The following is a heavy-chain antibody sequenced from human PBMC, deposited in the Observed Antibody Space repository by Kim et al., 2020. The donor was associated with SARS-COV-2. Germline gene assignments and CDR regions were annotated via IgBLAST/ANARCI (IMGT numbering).Heavy chain of an antibody. Sequence: GGSLRLSCAASGFAFSGSAVHWVRQASGKGLEWIGRIRSKANNYATPYALSVEGRFTFSRDDSKNTAYLQMNSLKTEDTAVYYCAAGTMDYYGMDIWGQGTTVTVSS. D-gene: IGHD3-10*01. CDR2: IRSKANNYAT. CDR1: GFAFSGSA. V-gene: IGHV3-73*01. CDR3: AAGTMDYYGMDI. J-gene: IGHJ6*02.